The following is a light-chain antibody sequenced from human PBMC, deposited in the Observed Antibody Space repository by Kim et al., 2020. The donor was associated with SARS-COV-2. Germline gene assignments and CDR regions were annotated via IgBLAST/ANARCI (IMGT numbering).Light chain of an antibody. J-gene: IGKJ5*01. Sequence: TINCKSRQSVLYSSNNKSYLAWYQQKPGQPPKLLIYWASTRESGVPDRFSGSGSGTDFTLTISSLQAEDVAVYYCQQYYSTLPITFGQGTRLEIK. V-gene: IGKV4-1*01. CDR3: QQYYSTLPIT. CDR1: QSVLYSSNNKSY. CDR2: WAS.